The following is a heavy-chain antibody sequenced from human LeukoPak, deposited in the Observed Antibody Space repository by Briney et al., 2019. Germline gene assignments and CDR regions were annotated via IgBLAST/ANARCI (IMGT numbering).Heavy chain of an antibody. D-gene: IGHD2-21*02. CDR3: ARDPQVTAIHDAFDI. CDR1: GFTVRSNY. J-gene: IGHJ3*02. CDR2: IYSGGST. V-gene: IGHV3-66*01. Sequence: PGGSLRLSCAASGFTVRSNYMSWVRLAPGKGLEWVSVIYSGGSTYYADSVKGRFTISRDISKNTLYLQMNSLRAEDTAVYYCARDPQVTAIHDAFDIWGQGTMVTVSS.